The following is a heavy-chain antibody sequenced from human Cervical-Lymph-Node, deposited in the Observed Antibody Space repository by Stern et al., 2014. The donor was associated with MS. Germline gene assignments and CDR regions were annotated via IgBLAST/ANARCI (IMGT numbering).Heavy chain of an antibody. V-gene: IGHV1-69*01. CDR1: GGTFSSSD. D-gene: IGHD3-10*01. Sequence: VQLVQSGAEVQKPGSSVKVSCRASGGTFSSSDISWVRQAPGQGLEWMGGIIPIIGTANYAQKYQGRVTITADESTSTAYMELSSLRSEDTAIYYCALGGFGHYEYWGQGTLVTVSS. J-gene: IGHJ4*02. CDR2: IIPIIGTA. CDR3: ALGGFGHYEY.